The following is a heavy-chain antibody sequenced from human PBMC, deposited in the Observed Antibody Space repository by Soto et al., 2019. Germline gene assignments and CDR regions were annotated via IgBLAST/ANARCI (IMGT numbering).Heavy chain of an antibody. CDR2: IYWHDDK. CDR1: GFSLSTTGVG. D-gene: IGHD1-1*01. Sequence: SGPTLVNPTQTLTLTCTFSGFSLSTTGVGVSWLRQPPGKALEWLALIYWHDDKRYSPPLKTRLAISRDTSKHQVVLTMTNMDPADTATYYCARLRKDNGESIDYWGQGTLVTVSS. CDR3: ARLRKDNGESIDY. J-gene: IGHJ4*02. V-gene: IGHV2-5*01.